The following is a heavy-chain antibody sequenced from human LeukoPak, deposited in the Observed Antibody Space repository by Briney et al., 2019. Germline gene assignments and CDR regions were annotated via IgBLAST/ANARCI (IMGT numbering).Heavy chain of an antibody. D-gene: IGHD3-10*01. CDR2: IRYDGSNK. Sequence: GGSLRLSCAASGFTFSSYGMHWVRQAPGKGLEWVAFIRYDGSNKYYADSVKGRFTISRDNSKNTLYLRMNSLRAEDTAVYYCARVTYGSGTYGAFDYWGRGTLVTVSS. V-gene: IGHV3-30*02. CDR3: ARVTYGSGTYGAFDY. CDR1: GFTFSSYG. J-gene: IGHJ4*02.